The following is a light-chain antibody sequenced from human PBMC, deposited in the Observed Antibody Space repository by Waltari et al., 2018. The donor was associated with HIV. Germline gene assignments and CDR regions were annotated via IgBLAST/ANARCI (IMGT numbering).Light chain of an antibody. J-gene: IGKJ4*01. CDR3: QQSHTTPFT. Sequence: DTQMTQSPSSLSASPGDTINITCRTSQNIKSDLNWYQQKPGTIPKLLDYSASGVQSGVPPRISGSGSATDFTLTIDSLQPDDSASYFCQQSHTTPFTFGGGTTVEVK. V-gene: IGKV1-39*01. CDR1: QNIKSD. CDR2: SAS.